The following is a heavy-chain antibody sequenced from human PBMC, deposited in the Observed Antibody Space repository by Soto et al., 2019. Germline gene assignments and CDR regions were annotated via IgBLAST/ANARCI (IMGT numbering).Heavy chain of an antibody. Sequence: EVQLVESGGALVQPGGSLRLSCVASGFTLSNHYMDWVRQAPGKGLEWIGLIRNAARSYSTEHAASVKGRFTISRDDSKNTLYLQMNSLRTEYTAVYYCADLTWRGSYLPWGQGTLVTVSS. CDR2: IRNAARSYST. J-gene: IGHJ5*02. CDR1: GFTLSNHY. V-gene: IGHV3-72*01. D-gene: IGHD3-3*01. CDR3: ADLTWRGSYLP.